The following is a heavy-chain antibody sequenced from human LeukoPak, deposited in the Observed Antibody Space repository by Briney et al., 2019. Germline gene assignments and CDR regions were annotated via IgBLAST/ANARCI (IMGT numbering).Heavy chain of an antibody. D-gene: IGHD4-17*01. Sequence: SVKVSCKASGYTFTGYSMHWVRQAPGQALEWMGWITPFNGNTNYAQKFQDRVTITRDRSMSTAYMELGSLRSEDTAIYYCANGDYVKLDYWGQGTLVTVSS. CDR2: ITPFNGNT. J-gene: IGHJ4*02. CDR1: GYTFTGYS. CDR3: ANGDYVKLDY. V-gene: IGHV1-45*02.